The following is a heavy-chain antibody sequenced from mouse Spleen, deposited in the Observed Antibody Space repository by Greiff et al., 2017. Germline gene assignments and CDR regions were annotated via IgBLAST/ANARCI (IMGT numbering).Heavy chain of an antibody. J-gene: IGHJ2*01. D-gene: IGHD1-1*01. CDR1: GYTFTSYW. V-gene: IGHV1-64*01. Sequence: QVQLQQSGPELVKPGASVKIPCKASGYTFTSYWMHWVKQRPGQGLEWIGMIHPNSGSTNYNEKFKSKATLTVDKSSSTAYMQLSSLTSEDSAVYYCATYYYGSSPLFDYWGQGTTLTVSS. CDR3: ATYYYGSSPLFDY. CDR2: IHPNSGST.